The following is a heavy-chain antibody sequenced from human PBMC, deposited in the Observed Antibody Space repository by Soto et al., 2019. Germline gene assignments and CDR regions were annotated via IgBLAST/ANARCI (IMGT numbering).Heavy chain of an antibody. V-gene: IGHV5-51*01. Sequence: PGESLKISCMGSGYKVSTWHNFTSYWIAWVRQMPGEGLEWMGTIYPGDSDTRYSPSFQGQVTISADKSINSVYLQWSSLKASDTATYYCATQVGATSLPAEYFQHWGQGTLVTVSS. CDR1: GYKVSTWHNFTSYW. J-gene: IGHJ1*01. CDR2: IYPGDSDT. D-gene: IGHD1-26*01. CDR3: ATQVGATSLPAEYFQH.